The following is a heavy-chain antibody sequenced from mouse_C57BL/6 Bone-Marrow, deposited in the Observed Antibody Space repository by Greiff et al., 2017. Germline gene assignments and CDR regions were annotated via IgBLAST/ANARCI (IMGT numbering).Heavy chain of an antibody. CDR2: IDPENGDT. V-gene: IGHV14-4*01. CDR3: TTPATYYFDY. Sequence: PLQQSGAELVRPGASVKLSCTASGFNIKDDYMHWVKQRPEQGLEWIGWIDPENGDTEYASKFQGKATITADTSSNTAYLQLSSLTSEDTAVYYCTTPATYYFDYWGQGTTLTVSS. J-gene: IGHJ2*01. D-gene: IGHD1-1*01. CDR1: GFNIKDDY.